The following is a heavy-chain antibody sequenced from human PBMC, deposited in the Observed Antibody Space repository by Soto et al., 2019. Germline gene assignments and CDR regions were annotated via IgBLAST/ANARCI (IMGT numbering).Heavy chain of an antibody. V-gene: IGHV1-69*13. CDR3: ARGLGYCTNGVCPFDY. D-gene: IGHD2-8*01. J-gene: IGHJ4*02. CDR2: IIPIFGTA. Sequence: SVKVSCKASGCTFSSYAISWVRQAPGQGLEWMGGIIPIFGTANYAQKFQGRVTITADESTSTAYMELSSLRSEDTAVYYCARGLGYCTNGVCPFDYWGQGTLVTVSS. CDR1: GCTFSSYA.